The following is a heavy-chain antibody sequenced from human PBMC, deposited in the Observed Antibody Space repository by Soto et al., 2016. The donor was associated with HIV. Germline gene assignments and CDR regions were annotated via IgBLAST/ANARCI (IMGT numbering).Heavy chain of an antibody. J-gene: IGHJ4*02. CDR2: ISSSGSYI. CDR1: GFTFSSYS. D-gene: IGHD1-1*01. Sequence: EVQLVESGGGLVKPGGSLRLSCAASGFTFSSYSMNWVRQAPGKGLEWVSCISSSGSYIYYADSLKGRFTISRDNAKNSLYLQMNSLRAEDTAVYYCARFGMYYWNAKGGYFFDNWGQGTLVTVSS. V-gene: IGHV3-21*01. CDR3: ARFGMYYWNAKGGYFFDN.